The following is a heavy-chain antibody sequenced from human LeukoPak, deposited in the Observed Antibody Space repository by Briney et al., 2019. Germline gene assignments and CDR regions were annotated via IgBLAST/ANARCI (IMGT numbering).Heavy chain of an antibody. D-gene: IGHD2-2*01. CDR2: ISGSGGST. CDR3: AKDLGHCSSISCYFDY. J-gene: IGHJ4*02. CDR1: GFTVDSNY. V-gene: IGHV3-23*01. Sequence: PGGSLRLSCAASGFTVDSNYLSWVRHAPGKGLEWVSAISGSGGSTYYADSVKGRFTISRDNSKNTLYLQMNSLRAEDTAVFYCAKDLGHCSSISCYFDYWGQGTLVTVSS.